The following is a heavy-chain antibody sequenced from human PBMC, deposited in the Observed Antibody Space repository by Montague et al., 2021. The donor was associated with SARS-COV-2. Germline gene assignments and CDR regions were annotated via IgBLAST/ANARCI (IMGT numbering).Heavy chain of an antibody. Sequence: SLRLSCAASGFTFSRFAMTWVRQAPGKGLEWVSLIRYNGDTTYYADSVKGRFTISRDNSKNTLYLEMNSLRAEDTALYYCAKTGSGWFLDYWGQGTLVTVSS. CDR2: IRYNGDTT. CDR1: GFTFSRFA. V-gene: IGHV3-23*01. J-gene: IGHJ4*02. D-gene: IGHD6-19*01. CDR3: AKTGSGWFLDY.